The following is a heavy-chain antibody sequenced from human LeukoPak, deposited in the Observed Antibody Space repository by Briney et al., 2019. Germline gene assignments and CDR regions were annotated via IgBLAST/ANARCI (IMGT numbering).Heavy chain of an antibody. J-gene: IGHJ1*01. CDR2: IYYSGST. Sequence: SDTLSLTCSVSGRSLSNNYWSWIRQPPAKGLEWIGYIYYSGSTTYNPHLKSRVTISVDTSKDRFSLRLSCVTTADAAVYYCESGISDFQHWGQGTLVTVSS. CDR1: GRSLSNNY. V-gene: IGHV4-59*07. D-gene: IGHD6-19*01. CDR3: ESGISDFQH.